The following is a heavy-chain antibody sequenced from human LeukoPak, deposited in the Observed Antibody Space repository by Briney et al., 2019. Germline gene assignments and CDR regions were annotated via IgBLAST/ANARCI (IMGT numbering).Heavy chain of an antibody. CDR2: IIPMSGTT. CDR1: GGTFSSYA. V-gene: IGHV1-69*13. D-gene: IGHD3-22*01. CDR3: ARGVARKHYYDSSGYLEYFQH. Sequence: SVKVSCKASGGTFSSYAITWVRQAPGQGLEWMGGIIPMSGTTNFAQKFQGRVTITADESTSTAYMELSSLRSEDTAVYYCARGVARKHYYDSSGYLEYFQHWGQGTLVTVSS. J-gene: IGHJ1*01.